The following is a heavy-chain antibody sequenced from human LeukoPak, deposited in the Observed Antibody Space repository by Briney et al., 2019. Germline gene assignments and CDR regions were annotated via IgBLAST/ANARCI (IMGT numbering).Heavy chain of an antibody. CDR3: ARVMVRGVIRD. CDR1: GGPFSGYY. Sequence: SETLSLTCAVYGGPFSGYYWSWIRQPPGKGLEWIGEINHSGSTNYNPSLKSRVTISVDTSKNQFSLKLSSVTAADTAVYYCARVMVRGVIRDWGQGTLVTVSS. V-gene: IGHV4-34*01. D-gene: IGHD3-10*01. J-gene: IGHJ4*02. CDR2: INHSGST.